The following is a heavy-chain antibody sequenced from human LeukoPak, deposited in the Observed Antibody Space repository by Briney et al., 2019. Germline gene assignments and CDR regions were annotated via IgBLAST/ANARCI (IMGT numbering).Heavy chain of an antibody. J-gene: IGHJ3*02. CDR1: GFTFSSYS. Sequence: GGSLRLSCAASGFTFSSYSMNWDRQAPGKGLEWVSSISSSSTYIYYADSVKGRFTISRDNAKNSLYLQMNSLRAEDTAVYFCARDTPYCGGDCYSSDAFDIWGQGTMVTVSS. V-gene: IGHV3-21*01. CDR2: ISSSSTYI. D-gene: IGHD2-21*02. CDR3: ARDTPYCGGDCYSSDAFDI.